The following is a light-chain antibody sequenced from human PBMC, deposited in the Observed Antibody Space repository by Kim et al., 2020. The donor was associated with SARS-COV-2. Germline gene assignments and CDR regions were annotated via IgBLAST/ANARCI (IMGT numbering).Light chain of an antibody. CDR2: RAS. V-gene: IGKV1-5*03. CDR1: QSVSTS. J-gene: IGKJ2*02. CDR3: QQYHTYHGN. Sequence: SASVGDRVPITCRASQSVSTSLAWFQQNPGKAPKVLIYRASDLKTGVPSRFSGSGSGTDFTLTITSLQPDDSATYYCQQYHTYHGNFGRGTKLEI.